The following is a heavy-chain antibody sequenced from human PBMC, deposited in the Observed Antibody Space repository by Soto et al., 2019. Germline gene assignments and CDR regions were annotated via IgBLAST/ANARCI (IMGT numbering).Heavy chain of an antibody. CDR1: GDSVSSNSAA. V-gene: IGHV6-1*01. CDR3: AREGYCSGGSCLRGAFDI. D-gene: IGHD2-15*01. CDR2: TYYRSKWYN. J-gene: IGHJ3*02. Sequence: KQSQTLSLTCAISGDSVSSNSAARNWIRQSPSRGLEWLGRTYYRSKWYNDYAVSVKSRITINPDTSKNQFSLQLNSVTPEDTAVYYCAREGYCSGGSCLRGAFDIWGQGTMVTVSS.